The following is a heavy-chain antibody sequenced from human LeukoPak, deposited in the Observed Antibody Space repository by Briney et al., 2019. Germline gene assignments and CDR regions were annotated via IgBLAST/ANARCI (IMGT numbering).Heavy chain of an antibody. D-gene: IGHD4-17*01. CDR3: SKTHGDYVYYFFYAMDV. CDR2: IYSGGST. V-gene: IGHV3-53*01. CDR1: GFTVSSNY. J-gene: IGHJ6*02. Sequence: GGSLRLSCAASGFTVSSNYMSWVRQAPGKGLEWVSVIYSGGSTYYADSVKGRFTISRDNSKNTLDLQMNSLTAEDTAVYFCSKTHGDYVYYFFYAMDVWGQGTTVTVSS.